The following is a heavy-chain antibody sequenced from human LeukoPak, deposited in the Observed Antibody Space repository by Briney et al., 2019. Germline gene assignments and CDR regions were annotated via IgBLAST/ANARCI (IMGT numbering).Heavy chain of an antibody. CDR2: INPNSGGT. D-gene: IGHD3-10*01. V-gene: IGHV1-2*02. Sequence: ASVKVSCKASGYTFTGYYMHWVRQAPGQGLEGMGWINPNSGGTNYAQKFQGRVSMTRDTSISTAYMELSRLRSDDTAVYYCARVRGGSYYMDVWGKGTTVTVSS. CDR1: GYTFTGYY. CDR3: ARVRGGSYYMDV. J-gene: IGHJ6*03.